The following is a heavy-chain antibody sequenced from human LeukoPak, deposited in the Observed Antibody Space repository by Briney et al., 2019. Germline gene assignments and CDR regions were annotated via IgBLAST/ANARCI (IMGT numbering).Heavy chain of an antibody. Sequence: GGSLRLSCAASGFTFNIYGMHWVRQAPGKGLEWVAVIWPDGSNEYYADSVKGRFTVSRDDSKNTLYLKMNSLRAEDTAVYYCARASGSYDYWGQGTLVTVSS. D-gene: IGHD1-26*01. CDR1: GFTFNIYG. CDR2: IWPDGSNE. J-gene: IGHJ4*02. CDR3: ARASGSYDY. V-gene: IGHV3-33*01.